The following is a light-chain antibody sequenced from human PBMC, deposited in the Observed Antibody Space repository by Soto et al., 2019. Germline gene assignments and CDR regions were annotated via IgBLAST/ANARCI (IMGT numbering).Light chain of an antibody. CDR2: GNS. Sequence: QSVLTQPPSVSGAPGQRVTISCTGSSSNIGAGYDVHWYQQLPGTAPKLLIYGNSNRPSGVPDRFSGSKSGTSASLAITGLQAEDEADYYCQSYDSSLSGYVVFGGVTHLTVL. CDR1: SSNIGAGYD. J-gene: IGLJ2*01. CDR3: QSYDSSLSGYVV. V-gene: IGLV1-40*01.